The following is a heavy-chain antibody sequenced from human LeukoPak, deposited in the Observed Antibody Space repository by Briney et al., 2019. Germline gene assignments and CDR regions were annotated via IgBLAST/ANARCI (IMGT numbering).Heavy chain of an antibody. CDR3: ARVPMNSFLGWYYFDY. J-gene: IGHJ4*02. D-gene: IGHD6-19*01. Sequence: SETLSLTCAVYGGSFSGYYWSWIRQPPGKGLEWIGEINHSGSTNYNPSLKSRVTISVDTSKRQFSLKLSSVIAADTAVYYCARVPMNSFLGWYYFDYWGQGTLVTVSS. CDR1: GGSFSGYY. CDR2: INHSGST. V-gene: IGHV4-34*01.